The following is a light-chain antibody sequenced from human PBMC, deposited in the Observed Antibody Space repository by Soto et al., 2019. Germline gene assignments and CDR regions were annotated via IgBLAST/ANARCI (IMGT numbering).Light chain of an antibody. J-gene: IGKJ1*01. Sequence: EIVMTQSPATLSVSPGARATLSCRASQSVGSDLVWYRQKPGQAPRLLIYGASNRATGVPDRFSGSGSGTVFTLTISSLQSVDFAVYYCQQYLDWPRTFGQGTKVDIK. V-gene: IGKV3-15*01. CDR3: QQYLDWPRT. CDR2: GAS. CDR1: QSVGSD.